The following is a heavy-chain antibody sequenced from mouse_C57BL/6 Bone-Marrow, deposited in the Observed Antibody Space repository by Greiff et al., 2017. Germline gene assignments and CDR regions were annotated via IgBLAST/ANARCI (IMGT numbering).Heavy chain of an antibody. CDR3: ARWTVYEILLAY. V-gene: IGHV1-69*01. Sequence: QVQLQQPGAELVMPGASVKLSCKASGYTFTSYWMHWVKQRPGQGLEWIGEIDPSDSYASYNQKFKGKSTLTVDKSSSTAYMQLSSLTSEDSAVYYCARWTVYEILLAYWGQGTLVTVSA. D-gene: IGHD1-1*01. CDR2: IDPSDSYA. CDR1: GYTFTSYW. J-gene: IGHJ3*01.